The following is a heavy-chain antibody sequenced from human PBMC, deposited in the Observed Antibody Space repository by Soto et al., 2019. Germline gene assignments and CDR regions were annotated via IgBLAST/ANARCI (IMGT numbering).Heavy chain of an antibody. CDR2: INHSGST. CDR1: GGSISSYY. J-gene: IGHJ6*02. Sequence: PSETLSLTCTVSGGSISSYYWSWIRQPPGKGLEWIGEINHSGSTNYNPSLKSRVTISVDTSKNQFSLKLSSVTAADTAVYYCARGKLVDYYYYGMDVWGQGTTVTVSS. V-gene: IGHV4-34*01. D-gene: IGHD6-6*01. CDR3: ARGKLVDYYYYGMDV.